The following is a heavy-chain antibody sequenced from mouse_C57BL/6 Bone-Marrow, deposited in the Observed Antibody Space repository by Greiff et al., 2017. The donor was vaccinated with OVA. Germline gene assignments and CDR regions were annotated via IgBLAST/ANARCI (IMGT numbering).Heavy chain of an antibody. J-gene: IGHJ3*01. CDR3: YSNYGAWFAY. Sequence: QVQLKQSGPELVKPGASVKISCKASGYSFTSYYIHWVKQRPGQGLEWIGWIYPGSGNTKYNEKFKGKATLTADTSSSTAYMQLSSLTSEDSAVYYCYSNYGAWFAYWGQGTLVTVSA. D-gene: IGHD2-5*01. CDR2: IYPGSGNT. V-gene: IGHV1-66*01. CDR1: GYSFTSYY.